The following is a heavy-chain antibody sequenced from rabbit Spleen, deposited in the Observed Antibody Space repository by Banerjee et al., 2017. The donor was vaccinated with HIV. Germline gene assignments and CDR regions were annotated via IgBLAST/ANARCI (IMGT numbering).Heavy chain of an antibody. CDR2: IYISIDST. CDR1: GFSFSSSYW. D-gene: IGHD1-1*01. J-gene: IGHJ6*01. Sequence: QEQLEESGGDLVKPEGSLTLTCTASGFSFSSSYWICWVRQAPGKGLEWIACIYISIDSTYYASWAKGRFTISKTSSTTVTLQMTSLTVADTATYFCARDTSSSFSSYGMDLWGQGTLVTVS. V-gene: IGHV1S45*01. CDR3: ARDTSSSFSSYGMDL.